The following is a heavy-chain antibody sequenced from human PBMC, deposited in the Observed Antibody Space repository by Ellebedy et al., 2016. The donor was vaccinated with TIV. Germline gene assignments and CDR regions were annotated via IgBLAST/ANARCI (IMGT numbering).Heavy chain of an antibody. CDR3: ARFNGWGYYFDY. J-gene: IGHJ4*02. V-gene: IGHV1-2*02. Sequence: ASVKVSXXTSGFTFTGYYIHWVRQALGQGLEWMGWINPRTGGTNYAQKFPDRVTMTTDTSINTAYMELNRLRSDDTAVYYCARFNGWGYYFDYWGQGTLVTVSS. CDR1: GFTFTGYY. D-gene: IGHD6-19*01. CDR2: INPRTGGT.